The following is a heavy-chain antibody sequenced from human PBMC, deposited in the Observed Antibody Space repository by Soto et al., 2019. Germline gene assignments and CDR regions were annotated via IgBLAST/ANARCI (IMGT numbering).Heavy chain of an antibody. CDR2: IYSGGNT. CDR3: TRDSSYYGAGRGVLDY. V-gene: IGHV3-66*01. Sequence: GGSLRLSCAVSGFTVNNNYMSWVRQAPGKGLEWVSVIYSGGNTDYAESVRGRFTVSRDTSKNTLYLQMNSLRAEDTAIYYCTRDSSYYGAGRGVLDYWGQGTPVTVSS. CDR1: GFTVNNNY. D-gene: IGHD3-10*01. J-gene: IGHJ4*02.